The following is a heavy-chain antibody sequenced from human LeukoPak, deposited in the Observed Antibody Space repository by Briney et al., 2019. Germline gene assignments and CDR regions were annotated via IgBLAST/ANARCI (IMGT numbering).Heavy chain of an antibody. Sequence: SETLSLTCTVSGGSISSYYWSWIRQPPGKGLEWIGYIYYSGSTNYNPSLKSRVTISVDTSKNQFSLKLSSVTAADTAVYYCARSDGPYGSGSYLNFDYWGQGTLVTVSS. CDR2: IYYSGST. CDR3: ARSDGPYGSGSYLNFDY. V-gene: IGHV4-59*01. D-gene: IGHD3-10*01. CDR1: GGSISSYY. J-gene: IGHJ4*02.